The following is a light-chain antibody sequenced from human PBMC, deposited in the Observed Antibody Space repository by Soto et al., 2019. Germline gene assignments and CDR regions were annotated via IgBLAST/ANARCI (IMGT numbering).Light chain of an antibody. Sequence: DIQMTQSPSSLSASVGDRVTITCRASQSVSSYVSWYQQKPGKAPKLLIYDASILQSGVPSSFSGSGSGTDFTLTINSLQPDDSATYYCQQSYSIPFPFGPGTKVDIK. CDR3: QQSYSIPFP. J-gene: IGKJ3*01. V-gene: IGKV1-39*01. CDR1: QSVSSY. CDR2: DAS.